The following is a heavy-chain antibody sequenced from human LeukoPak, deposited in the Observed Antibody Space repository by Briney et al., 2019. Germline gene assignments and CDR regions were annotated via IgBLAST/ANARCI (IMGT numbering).Heavy chain of an antibody. D-gene: IGHD3-9*01. J-gene: IGHJ6*02. CDR2: ISYDGSNK. Sequence: GSLRLSCAASGFTFSSYAMHWVRQAPGKGLEWVAVISYDGSNKYYADSVKGRFTISRDNSKNTLYLQMNSLRAEDTAVYYCAKPYYDFLTGSLRGYHAMDVWGQGTTVTVSS. CDR1: GFTFSSYA. CDR3: AKPYYDFLTGSLRGYHAMDV. V-gene: IGHV3-30-3*01.